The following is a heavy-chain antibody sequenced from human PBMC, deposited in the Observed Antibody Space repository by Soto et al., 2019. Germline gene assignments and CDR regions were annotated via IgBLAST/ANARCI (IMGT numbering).Heavy chain of an antibody. CDR2: INHSGST. CDR3: ARGQSGGYCSGGGCQGFDY. Sequence: QLQLQQWGAGLLKPSETLSLTCTVYGGSFSGYYWGWIRQPPGKGLEWIGEINHSGSTNYNPSLKSRVTISGDTSKKQFSLKLSSVTAADTAVYYCARGQSGGYCSGGGCQGFDYWGQGTLVTVSS. J-gene: IGHJ4*02. D-gene: IGHD2-15*01. CDR1: GGSFSGYY. V-gene: IGHV4-34*01.